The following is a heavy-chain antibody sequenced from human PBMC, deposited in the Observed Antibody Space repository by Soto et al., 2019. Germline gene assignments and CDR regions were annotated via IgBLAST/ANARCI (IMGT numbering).Heavy chain of an antibody. V-gene: IGHV1-69*13. J-gene: IGHJ4*02. Sequence: SVKVSCKASGGTFSSYAISWVRQAPGQGLEWMGGIIPIFGTANYAQKFQGRVTITADESTSTAYMELSSLRSEDTAVYYCTSAMVRGVITYFDYWGQGTPVTVSS. D-gene: IGHD3-10*01. CDR2: IIPIFGTA. CDR3: TSAMVRGVITYFDY. CDR1: GGTFSSYA.